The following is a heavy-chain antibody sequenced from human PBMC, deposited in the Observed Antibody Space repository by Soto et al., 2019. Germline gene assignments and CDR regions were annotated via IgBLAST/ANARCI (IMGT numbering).Heavy chain of an antibody. CDR2: IYWDDSK. D-gene: IGHD3-9*01. CDR3: AHKGPEDWPLDY. J-gene: IGHJ4*02. Sequence: QITLKESGPTLVRPTQTLTLTCAFSGFSLSTSGVGVGWIRQPPGKALEWLAVIYWDDSKHYSPSLRSRLTITQATSTNQVVLTMTNMDPMDTGTYYCAHKGPEDWPLDYWGQGTLVTVSS. V-gene: IGHV2-5*02. CDR1: GFSLSTSGVG.